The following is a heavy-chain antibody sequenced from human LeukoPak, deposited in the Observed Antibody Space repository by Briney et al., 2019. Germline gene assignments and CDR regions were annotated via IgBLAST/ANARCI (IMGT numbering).Heavy chain of an antibody. V-gene: IGHV3-7*01. CDR3: ARTVDGVTGSDY. CDR1: GFTFSNYW. Sequence: GGSLRLSCAASGFTFSNYWMTWVRQAPGKGLEWVANIDQDGSEMYSVDSVKGRFSISRDNAKKALYLQMNSLRAEDTAVYYCARTVDGVTGSDYWGQGTLVTVSS. CDR2: IDQDGSEM. D-gene: IGHD3-10*01. J-gene: IGHJ4*02.